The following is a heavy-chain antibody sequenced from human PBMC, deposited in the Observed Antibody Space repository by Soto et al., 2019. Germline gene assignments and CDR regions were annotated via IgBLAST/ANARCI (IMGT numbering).Heavy chain of an antibody. CDR2: IWYDGSNK. D-gene: IGHD1-7*01. CDR3: AAATTGNCHLPY. Sequence: QAQLVESGGGVVQPGTSLRLSCAASGFTISTHGMHWVRQAPGKGLEWLASIWYDGSNKFYAESVKGRFSISKDNSKNTLYLQMSSLRAEATAVYYCAAATTGNCHLPYWGQGTQVTVSS. V-gene: IGHV3-33*03. CDR1: GFTISTHG. J-gene: IGHJ4*02.